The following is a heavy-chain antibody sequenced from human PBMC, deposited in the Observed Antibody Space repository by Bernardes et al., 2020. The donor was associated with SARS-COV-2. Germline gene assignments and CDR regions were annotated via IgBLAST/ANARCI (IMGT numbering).Heavy chain of an antibody. Sequence: GWSLRLSCAASGFTFSNYWMHWVRQAPGKGLVWVSRINSDGSSTNYADSVKGRFTISRDNAKNTLFLQMSSLSAEDTAVYYCTRGPLSGYGSFGVWGQGTLVTVSS. CDR1: GFTFSNYW. D-gene: IGHD3-22*01. J-gene: IGHJ4*02. CDR2: INSDGSST. V-gene: IGHV3-74*01. CDR3: TRGPLSGYGSFGV.